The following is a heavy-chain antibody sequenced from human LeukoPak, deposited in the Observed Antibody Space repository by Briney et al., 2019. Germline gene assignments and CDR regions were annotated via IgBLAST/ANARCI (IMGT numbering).Heavy chain of an antibody. J-gene: IGHJ4*02. CDR3: AREDDSSLLDY. Sequence: PGGSLRLSCAASGFTFSFYPMHWVRQAPGKGLEYVSGISSNGGSTYYANSVKGRSTISRDNSKNTLCLQMGSLRAEDMAVYYCAREDDSSLLDYWGQGTLVTVSS. V-gene: IGHV3-64*01. CDR2: ISSNGGST. D-gene: IGHD3-22*01. CDR1: GFTFSFYP.